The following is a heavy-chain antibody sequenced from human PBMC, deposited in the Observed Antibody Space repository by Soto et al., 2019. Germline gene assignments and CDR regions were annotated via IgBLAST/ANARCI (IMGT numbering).Heavy chain of an antibody. CDR1: GGTFTSET. CDR2: IIPILGTG. J-gene: IGHJ6*03. D-gene: IGHD3-10*01. V-gene: IGHV1-69*08. CDR3: AIEEGSYNMGTFPFYYRDV. Sequence: QVQLVQSGPEVKKSGSSVKVSCKLSGGTFTSETISWVRQAPGQGLEWMGRIIPILGTGNYAQKFQGRITITEDKSTNTGYMELSSLTSEDTAVYFCAIEEGSYNMGTFPFYYRDVWGNGTTVTVSS.